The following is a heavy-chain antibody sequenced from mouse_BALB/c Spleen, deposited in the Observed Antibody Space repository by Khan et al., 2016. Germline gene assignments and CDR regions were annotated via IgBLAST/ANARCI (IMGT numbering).Heavy chain of an antibody. CDR1: GFTFNTYA. CDR3: VNWDGAY. J-gene: IGHJ3*01. CDR2: IRSKSNNYAT. D-gene: IGHD4-1*01. V-gene: IGHV10-1*02. Sequence: EVKLEESGGGLVQPKGSLKLSCAASGFTFNTYAMNWVRQAPGKGLEWVARIRSKSNNYATYYADSVKDRITISRDDSQSMLYLQMNNLKTEDTAMYYCVNWDGAYWGQGTLVTVSA.